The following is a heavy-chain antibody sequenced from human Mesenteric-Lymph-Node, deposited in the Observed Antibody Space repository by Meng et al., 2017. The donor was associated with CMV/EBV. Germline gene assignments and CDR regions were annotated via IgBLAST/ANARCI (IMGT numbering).Heavy chain of an antibody. J-gene: IGHJ6*02. D-gene: IGHD2-2*01. CDR2: IYYSGST. Sequence: SETLSLTCTVSGVSVSSGSYYWTWIRPPPGMGLEWIGYIYYSGSTNYNPSLKSRVTISVDTSKNQFSLKLSSVTAADTAVYYCARDYVVPAAIGYYYYYGMDVWGQGTTVTVSS. CDR3: ARDYVVPAAIGYYYYYGMDV. CDR1: GVSVSSGSYY. V-gene: IGHV4-61*01.